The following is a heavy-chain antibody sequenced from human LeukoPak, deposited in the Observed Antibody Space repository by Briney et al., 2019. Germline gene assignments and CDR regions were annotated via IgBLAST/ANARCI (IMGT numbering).Heavy chain of an antibody. V-gene: IGHV4-39*07. CDR2: IYYSGST. CDR1: GGSISSSSYY. J-gene: IGHJ6*03. D-gene: IGHD2-2*01. Sequence: KPSETLSLTCTVSGGSISSSSYYWGWIRQPPGKGLEWIGSIYYSGSTYYNPSLKSRVTISVDTSKNQFSLKLSSVTAADTAVYYCARGVGYCSSTSCLYYMDVWGKGTTVTVSS. CDR3: ARGVGYCSSTSCLYYMDV.